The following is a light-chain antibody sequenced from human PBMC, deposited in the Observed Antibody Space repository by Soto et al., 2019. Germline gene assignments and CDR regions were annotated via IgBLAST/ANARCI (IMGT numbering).Light chain of an antibody. V-gene: IGKV3-11*01. J-gene: IGKJ1*01. CDR2: DAS. CDR1: QSVSSY. CDR3: QQRSSGPWT. Sequence: EVVLTHSPATLSLSPGEIATLSCRSSQSVSSYLAWYQQKPGQAPRLLIYDASNRATGIPARFSGSGSGTDFTLTISSLEPEDFEVYYCQQRSSGPWTFGQGTKVDIK.